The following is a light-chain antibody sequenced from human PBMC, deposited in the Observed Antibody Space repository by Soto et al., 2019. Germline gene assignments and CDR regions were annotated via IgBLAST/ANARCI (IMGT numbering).Light chain of an antibody. CDR3: CSFALRSTVI. CDR2: EGG. Sequence: QSALTQPASVSGSPGQSITISCTGTSSDGGNYNLVSWYQQYPGKAPKLMIYEGGKRPSGVSNRFSGSKSGHTASLTISGLQAEDEADYYCCSFALRSTVIFGGGTQLTVL. V-gene: IGLV2-23*01. J-gene: IGLJ2*01. CDR1: SSDGGNYNL.